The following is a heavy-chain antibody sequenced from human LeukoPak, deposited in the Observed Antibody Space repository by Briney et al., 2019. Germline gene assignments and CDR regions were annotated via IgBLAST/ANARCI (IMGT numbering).Heavy chain of an antibody. J-gene: IGHJ5*02. V-gene: IGHV3-74*01. CDR1: GFTLNSYW. D-gene: IGHD3-10*01. Sequence: QPGGSLRLSCAAPGFTLNSYWMHWVRQAPGKGLVWVSRINSDGSSTSYADSVKGRFTISRDNAKNTLYLQMNSLRAEDTAVYYCAREGQQPRGVRWFDPWGQGTLVTVSS. CDR3: AREGQQPRGVRWFDP. CDR2: INSDGSST.